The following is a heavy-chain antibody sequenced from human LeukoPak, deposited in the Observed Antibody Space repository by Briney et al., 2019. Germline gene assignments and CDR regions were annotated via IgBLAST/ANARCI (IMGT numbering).Heavy chain of an antibody. CDR3: ATFPGYSSSSFVS. J-gene: IGHJ4*02. Sequence: SETLSLTCTVSGGSISSSSYYWGWIRQPPGKGLEWIGSIYYSGSTYYNPSLKSRVTISVDTSKNQFSLKLSSVTAADTAVYYCATFPGYSSSSFVSWGQGTLVTVSS. CDR2: IYYSGST. CDR1: GGSISSSSYY. V-gene: IGHV4-39*01. D-gene: IGHD6-6*01.